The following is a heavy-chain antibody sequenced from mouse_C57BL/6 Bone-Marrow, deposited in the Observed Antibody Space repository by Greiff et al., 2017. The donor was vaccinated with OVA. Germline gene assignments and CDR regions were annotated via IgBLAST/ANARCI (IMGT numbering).Heavy chain of an antibody. CDR1: GYTFTDYE. Sequence: QVQLQQSGAELVRPGASVTLSCKASGYTFTDYEMHWVKQTPVHGLEWIGAIDPETGGTAYNQKFKGKAILTADKSSSTAYMELRSLTSEDSAVYYCTRDYYGSSYEGYFDYWGQGTTLTVSS. CDR2: IDPETGGT. V-gene: IGHV1-15*01. CDR3: TRDYYGSSYEGYFDY. D-gene: IGHD1-1*01. J-gene: IGHJ2*01.